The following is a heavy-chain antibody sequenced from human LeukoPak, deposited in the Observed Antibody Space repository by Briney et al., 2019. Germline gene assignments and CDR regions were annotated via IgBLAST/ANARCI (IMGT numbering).Heavy chain of an antibody. V-gene: IGHV3-21*01. CDR2: ITSSSGFI. CDR3: ARYGDYFGDY. Sequence: PGGSLRLSCAASGFTFSTYAMNWVRQAPGKGLEWVSFITSSSGFICYSDSVKGRFTISRDNAKNSLYLHMNSLRAEDTAVYYCARYGDYFGDYWGQGALVTVSS. D-gene: IGHD4-17*01. CDR1: GFTFSTYA. J-gene: IGHJ4*02.